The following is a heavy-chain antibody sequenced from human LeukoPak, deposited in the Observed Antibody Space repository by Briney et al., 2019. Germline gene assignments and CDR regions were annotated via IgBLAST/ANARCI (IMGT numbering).Heavy chain of an antibody. V-gene: IGHV3-30*04. Sequence: PGRSLRLSCAASGFTFSSYAMHWVRQAPGKGLEWVAVISYDGSNKYYADSVKGRFTISRDNSKNTLYLQMNSLRAEDTDVYYCARDRKGEYSSGWYNFDYWGQGTLVTVSS. CDR2: ISYDGSNK. D-gene: IGHD6-19*01. CDR1: GFTFSSYA. CDR3: ARDRKGEYSSGWYNFDY. J-gene: IGHJ4*02.